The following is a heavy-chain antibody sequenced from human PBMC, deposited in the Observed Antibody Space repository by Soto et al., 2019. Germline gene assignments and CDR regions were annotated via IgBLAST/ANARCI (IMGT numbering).Heavy chain of an antibody. V-gene: IGHV1-69*06. J-gene: IGHJ6*02. D-gene: IGHD3-22*01. CDR1: GGTFSSYA. Sequence: PGASVKVSCKASGGTFSSYAISWVRQAPGQGLEWMGGIIPIFGTANYAQKFQGRVTITADKSTSTAYMELSSLRSEDTAVYYCARDPYYYDSSGYSVYGMDVWGQGTTVTVSS. CDR3: ARDPYYYDSSGYSVYGMDV. CDR2: IIPIFGTA.